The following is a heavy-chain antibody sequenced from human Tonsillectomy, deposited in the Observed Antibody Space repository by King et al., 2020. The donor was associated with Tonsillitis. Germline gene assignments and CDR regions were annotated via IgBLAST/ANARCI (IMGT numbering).Heavy chain of an antibody. Sequence: HVQLVESGGGLVKPGGSLRLSCAASGFIFSDYYMNWIRQAPGKGLECISYISSSGSTIYYADSVKGRFTISRDNSKNSLSLQMNSLRAEDTAVYYCAREASSWYGEFDYWGQGTLVTVSS. J-gene: IGHJ4*02. CDR1: GFIFSDYY. CDR3: AREASSWYGEFDY. CDR2: ISSSGSTI. D-gene: IGHD6-13*01. V-gene: IGHV3-11*01.